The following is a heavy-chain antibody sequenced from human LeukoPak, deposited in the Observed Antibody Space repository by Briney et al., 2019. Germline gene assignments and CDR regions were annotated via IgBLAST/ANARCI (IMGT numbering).Heavy chain of an antibody. D-gene: IGHD3-22*01. J-gene: IGHJ4*02. Sequence: PGRSLRLSCAASGFSFSTYGMHWVRQAPGKGLEWVAVIWYDGSNKYYADSVKGRFTISRDNSKNTLYLQMNSLRAEDTAVCYCAKNSDYYDSSGIDYWGQGTLVTVSS. V-gene: IGHV3-33*06. CDR1: GFSFSTYG. CDR2: IWYDGSNK. CDR3: AKNSDYYDSSGIDY.